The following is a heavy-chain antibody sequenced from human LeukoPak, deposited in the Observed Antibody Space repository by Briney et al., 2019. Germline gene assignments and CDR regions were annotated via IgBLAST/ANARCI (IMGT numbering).Heavy chain of an antibody. Sequence: KPSETLSLTCAVYGGSFSGYYWSWIRQPPGKGLEWIGEINHSGSTNYNPSLKSRVTISVDTSKNQFSLKLSSVTAADTAVYYCARQFSGYYFDYWGQGTLVTVSS. J-gene: IGHJ4*02. CDR1: GGSFSGYY. CDR2: INHSGST. V-gene: IGHV4-34*01. CDR3: ARQFSGYYFDY. D-gene: IGHD6-25*01.